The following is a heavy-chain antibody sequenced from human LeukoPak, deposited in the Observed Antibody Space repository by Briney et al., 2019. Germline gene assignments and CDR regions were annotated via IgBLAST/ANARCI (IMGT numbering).Heavy chain of an antibody. D-gene: IGHD4-17*01. CDR3: ARSGIYGDYGIYFDY. V-gene: IGHV4-59*01. Sequence: SETLSLTCSVSGDSISSYYWSWIRQPPGKGLEWIGYIHYSGSTKYNPSLKSRVTISADTSKKQFSLKLSSVTAVDTAVYYCARSGIYGDYGIYFDYWGQGTLVTVSS. CDR1: GDSISSYY. CDR2: IHYSGST. J-gene: IGHJ4*02.